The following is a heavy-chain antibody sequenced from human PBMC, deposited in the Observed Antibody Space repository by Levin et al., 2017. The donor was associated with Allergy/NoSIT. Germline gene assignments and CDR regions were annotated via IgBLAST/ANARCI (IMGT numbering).Heavy chain of an antibody. CDR3: ARDVTMGGEA. D-gene: IGHD3-10*01. J-gene: IGHJ5*02. V-gene: IGHV3-7*03. Sequence: GGSLRLSCVVSGFSFSSSWMSWVRQAPGKGLEWVANITEDGSAKYYVDSVKGRFTVSRDNAENSLYLQMDDLRAEDTALYYCARDVTMGGEAWGQGTLVTVSS. CDR2: ITEDGSAK. CDR1: GFSFSSSW.